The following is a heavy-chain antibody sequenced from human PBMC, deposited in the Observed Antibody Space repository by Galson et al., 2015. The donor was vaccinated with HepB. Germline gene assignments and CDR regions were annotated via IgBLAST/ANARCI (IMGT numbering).Heavy chain of an antibody. Sequence: SVKVSCKASGYTFTNYAMHWVRQAPGQRLEWMGWINAGNGNTKYSQKFQGRVSLTRDTSASTAYMELSSLRSEDTAVYYCVPSSVYGDYYFDYWGQGTLVTVSS. J-gene: IGHJ4*02. CDR3: VPSSVYGDYYFDY. CDR1: GYTFTNYA. CDR2: INAGNGNT. D-gene: IGHD4-17*01. V-gene: IGHV1-3*01.